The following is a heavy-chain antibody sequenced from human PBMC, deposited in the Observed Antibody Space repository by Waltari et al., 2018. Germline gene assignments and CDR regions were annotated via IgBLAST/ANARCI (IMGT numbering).Heavy chain of an antibody. Sequence: EVKLVESGGGLVQPGGSLRLSCAASGFPFSSYEMNWVRQAPRKGLEGISYINRSGTTIYYADDEKGRFNISRDNARNSLYLQMNSLTVEDTAVYYCARDGETGGFFDYFDSWGQGTLVAVSS. D-gene: IGHD2-8*02. V-gene: IGHV3-48*03. CDR3: ARDGETGGFFDYFDS. CDR2: INRSGTTI. J-gene: IGHJ4*02. CDR1: GFPFSSYE.